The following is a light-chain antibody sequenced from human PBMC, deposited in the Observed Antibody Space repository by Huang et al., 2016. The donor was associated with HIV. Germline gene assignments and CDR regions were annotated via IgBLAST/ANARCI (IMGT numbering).Light chain of an antibody. CDR1: QSVATN. CDR2: GAS. V-gene: IGKV3-15*01. J-gene: IGKJ2*01. CDR3: QQYHNWPYT. Sequence: EIIMTQSPATLSLSPGEGASLSCRANQSVATNLAWYLHRPGQSPRILIFGASTSASGLPGRSSGSGSGTQFTLTVSGLQSEDFAVYYCQQYHNWPYTFGQGTKLEI.